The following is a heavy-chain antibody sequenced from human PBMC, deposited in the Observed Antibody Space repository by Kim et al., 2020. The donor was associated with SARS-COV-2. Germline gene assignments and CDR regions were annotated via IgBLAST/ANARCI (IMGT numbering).Heavy chain of an antibody. Sequence: SETLSLTCTVSGGSISNYYWSWIRQPPGKGLEWVGYIYYSGSTNYNPSLQSRVTISVDTSKNQFSLRLSSVTAADTAVYYCARVSAAAAADYWGQGTLVTVCS. CDR1: GGSISNYY. V-gene: IGHV4-59*01. CDR2: IYYSGST. D-gene: IGHD6-13*01. CDR3: ARVSAAAAADY. J-gene: IGHJ4*02.